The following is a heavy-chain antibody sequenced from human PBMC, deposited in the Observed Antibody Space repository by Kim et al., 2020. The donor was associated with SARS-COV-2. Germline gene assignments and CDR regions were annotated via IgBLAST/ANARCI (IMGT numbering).Heavy chain of an antibody. V-gene: IGHV3-74*01. D-gene: IGHD3-22*01. CDR3: ARGMIVEYGMDV. Sequence: GGSLRLSCEVSGFIFSNYRMHWVRQAPGKGLVWVSRIYNDGTRTFYADSEKGRFTISRDNAKNTLYLQMNSLRAEDTAVYYCARGMIVEYGMDVWGQGTTVTVSS. CDR1: GFIFSNYR. J-gene: IGHJ6*02. CDR2: IYNDGTRT.